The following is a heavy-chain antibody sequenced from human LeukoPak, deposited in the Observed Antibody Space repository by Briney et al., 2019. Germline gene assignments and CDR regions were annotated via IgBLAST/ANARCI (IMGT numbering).Heavy chain of an antibody. CDR3: ARELVSSGTGYFDL. Sequence: PGGSLRLSCEASGFTFGNFGMTWVRHAPGKGLQWVSGIAGSTTWTYYAASVKGRFTVSRDNSQNTLHLQMNSLRADDTAVYYCARELVSSGTGYFDLWGRGTLVTVSS. J-gene: IGHJ2*01. CDR1: GFTFGNFG. CDR2: IAGSTTWT. D-gene: IGHD3-10*02. V-gene: IGHV3-23*01.